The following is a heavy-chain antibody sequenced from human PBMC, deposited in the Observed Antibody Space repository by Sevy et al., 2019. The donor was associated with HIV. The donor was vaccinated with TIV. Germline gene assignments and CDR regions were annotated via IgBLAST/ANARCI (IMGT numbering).Heavy chain of an antibody. CDR2: IYHTGST. V-gene: IGHV4-59*01. Sequence: SETLSLTCTVSGGSISAYYWSWIRQPPGKALEYIGYIYHTGSTNYNPSLKNRVTISVDTSKNQFSLKLSSVTAADTAVYYCTRAPPVRSGDDSLNWFDPWGQGTLVTVSS. CDR1: GGSISAYY. D-gene: IGHD5-12*01. CDR3: TRAPPVRSGDDSLNWFDP. J-gene: IGHJ5*02.